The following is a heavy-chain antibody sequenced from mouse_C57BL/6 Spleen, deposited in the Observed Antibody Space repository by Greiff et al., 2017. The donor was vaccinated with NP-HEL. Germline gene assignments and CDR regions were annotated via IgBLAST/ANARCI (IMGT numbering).Heavy chain of an antibody. CDR1: GYAFSSSW. CDR2: IYPGDGDT. Sequence: VQLQQSGPELVKPGASVKISCKASGYAFSSSWMNWVKQRPGKGLEWIGRIYPGDGDTNYIGKFKGKATLTADKSSSTAYMQLSSLTSEDSAVYFCARTTTVVATDFDYWGQGTTLTVSS. J-gene: IGHJ2*01. V-gene: IGHV1-82*01. CDR3: ARTTTVVATDFDY. D-gene: IGHD1-1*01.